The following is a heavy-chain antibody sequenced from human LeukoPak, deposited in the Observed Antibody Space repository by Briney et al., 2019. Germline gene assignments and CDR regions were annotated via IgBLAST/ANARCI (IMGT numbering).Heavy chain of an antibody. CDR2: ISPYNGNT. Sequence: ASVKVSCTASGYTFTGYYMHWVRQAPGQGLEWMGWISPYNGNTKYAQKVQGRVAMTTDTSTSTAYMELGSLRSDDTAVYYCARDQTQIWFGEGLWYFDYWGQGTLVTVSS. V-gene: IGHV1-18*04. CDR1: GYTFTGYY. CDR3: ARDQTQIWFGEGLWYFDY. D-gene: IGHD3-10*01. J-gene: IGHJ4*02.